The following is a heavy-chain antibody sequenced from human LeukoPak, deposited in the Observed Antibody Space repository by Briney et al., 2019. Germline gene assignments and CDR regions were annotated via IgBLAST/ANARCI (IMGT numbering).Heavy chain of an antibody. CDR1: GGTFSSYA. CDR2: IIPIFGTA. V-gene: IGHV1-69*13. CDR3: ARVRLTTVVTLSDY. Sequence: ASVKVSCKASGGTFSSYAISWVRQAPGQGLEWMGGIIPIFGTANYAQKFQGRVTITADESTSTAYMELSSLRSEDTAVYYCARVRLTTVVTLSDYWGQGTPVTVSS. D-gene: IGHD4-23*01. J-gene: IGHJ4*02.